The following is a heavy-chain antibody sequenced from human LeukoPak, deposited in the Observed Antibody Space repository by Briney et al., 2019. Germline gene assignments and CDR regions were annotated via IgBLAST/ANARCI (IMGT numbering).Heavy chain of an antibody. J-gene: IGHJ4*02. Sequence: PGGSLRLSCTASGFRFSNYWLSWVRQAPGKGLEWVANIKEDGREKYYVDSVKGRFTISRDNAKNSLYLQMNSLRVEDTAVYYCARDLASSTYHFDSSGLLEFRGQGILVTVSS. V-gene: IGHV3-7*01. CDR3: ARDLASSTYHFDSSGLLEF. CDR1: GFRFSNYW. CDR2: IKEDGREK. D-gene: IGHD3-22*01.